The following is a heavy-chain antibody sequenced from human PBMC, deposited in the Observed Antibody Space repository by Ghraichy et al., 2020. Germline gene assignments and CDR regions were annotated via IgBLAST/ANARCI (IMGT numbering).Heavy chain of an antibody. CDR3: ARTTYYSDSSGSGAGYFDY. V-gene: IGHV4-59*01. Sequence: SETLSLTCTVSGGSMSSFYWTWIRQPPGKGLEYIGNIYYSGSTNYNPSLKSRVTISIDTSKNQFSLKLSSVIAADTAVYYCARTTYYSDSSGSGAGYFDYWGQGTLVTVSS. J-gene: IGHJ4*02. D-gene: IGHD3-22*01. CDR1: GGSMSSFY. CDR2: IYYSGST.